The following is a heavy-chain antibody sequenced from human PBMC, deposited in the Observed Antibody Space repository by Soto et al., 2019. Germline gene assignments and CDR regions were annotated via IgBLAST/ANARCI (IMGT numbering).Heavy chain of an antibody. CDR2: IVVGSGST. CDR1: GFTFASSS. J-gene: IGHJ4*02. D-gene: IGHD1-7*01. Sequence: SVKVSCKASGFTFASSSVQWVRQARGQRLEWIGWIVVGSGSTNYAQKFQERVSITRDMSTTTAFMELSSLRFEDTAVYYCAAPGTTFHYWGQGTLVTVSS. CDR3: AAPGTTFHY. V-gene: IGHV1-58*01.